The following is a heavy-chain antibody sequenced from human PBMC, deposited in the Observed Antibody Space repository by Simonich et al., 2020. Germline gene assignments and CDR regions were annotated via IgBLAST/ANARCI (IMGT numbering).Heavy chain of an antibody. D-gene: IGHD2-8*02. V-gene: IGHV1-2*02. CDR2: INPNSGGT. Sequence: QVQLVQSGAEVKKPGASVKVSCKASGYTFTGYYMHWVRQAPGQGLEWMGWINPNSGGTNYAKKFQGRVTMTRDTSISTAYMELSRLRSDDTAVYYCARGGLVHWYFDLWGRGTLVTVSS. CDR3: ARGGLVHWYFDL. CDR1: GYTFTGYY. J-gene: IGHJ2*01.